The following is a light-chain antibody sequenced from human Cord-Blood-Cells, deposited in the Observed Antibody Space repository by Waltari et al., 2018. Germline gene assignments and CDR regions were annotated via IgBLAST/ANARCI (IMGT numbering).Light chain of an antibody. V-gene: IGLV2-8*01. CDR3: SSYAGSNNYV. CDR1: SSAVGGYNN. Sequence: QSALTQPPSASGSPGQSVTISCTGTSSAVGGYNNVSWYQQHPGKAPKLMIYEVSKRPSGVPDRFSGSKSGNTASLTVSGLQAEDEADYYCSSYAGSNNYVFGTGTKVTVL. J-gene: IGLJ1*01. CDR2: EVS.